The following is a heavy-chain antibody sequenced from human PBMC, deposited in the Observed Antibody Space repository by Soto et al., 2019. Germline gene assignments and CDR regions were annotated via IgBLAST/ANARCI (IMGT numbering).Heavy chain of an antibody. CDR1: GVPVRSNT. D-gene: IGHD2-21*01. CDR2: VFSSVCA. V-gene: IGHV4-4*07. Sequence: SETLSLTCIVSGVPVRSNTWSWVRQPANTELEWHGRVFSSVCAPYNPSLKSRVCLSMDTPENRISLQLDSVTTADTGVYFCARDGMADCDNWGPGALVTVSS. J-gene: IGHJ4*02. CDR3: ARDGMADCDN.